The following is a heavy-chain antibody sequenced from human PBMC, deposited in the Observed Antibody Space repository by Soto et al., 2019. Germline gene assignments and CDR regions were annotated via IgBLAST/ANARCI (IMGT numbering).Heavy chain of an antibody. Sequence: GESLRLSCAASGFTFSSYAMSWVRQAPGKGLEWVSAISGSGGSTYYADSVKGRFTISRDNSKNTLDLQMNSLRAEDTAVYYCARDSVLWGWFGELAAGYNYYYGMDVWGQGTTVTVSS. CDR3: ARDSVLWGWFGELAAGYNYYYGMDV. D-gene: IGHD3-10*01. V-gene: IGHV3-23*01. CDR1: GFTFSSYA. CDR2: ISGSGGST. J-gene: IGHJ6*02.